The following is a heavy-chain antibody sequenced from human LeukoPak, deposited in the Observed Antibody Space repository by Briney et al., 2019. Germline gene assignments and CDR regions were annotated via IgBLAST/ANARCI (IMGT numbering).Heavy chain of an antibody. CDR3: AKHLYYYDSSGYFY. Sequence: GGSLRLSCAASGFTFSSYAMSWVRQAPGKGLEWVSAISGSGGSTYYADSVKGRFTISRDNSKNTLYLQMNSLRAEDTAVYYCAKHLYYYDSSGYFYWGQGTLVTVSS. CDR2: ISGSGGST. D-gene: IGHD3-22*01. J-gene: IGHJ4*02. CDR1: GFTFSSYA. V-gene: IGHV3-23*01.